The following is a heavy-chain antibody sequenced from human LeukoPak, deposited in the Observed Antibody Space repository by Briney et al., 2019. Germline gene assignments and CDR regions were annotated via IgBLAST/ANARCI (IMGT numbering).Heavy chain of an antibody. CDR2: MKQDGSEK. CDR1: GFTFSNYW. Sequence: PGGSLRLSCVGSGFTFSNYWMTWVRQTSGKGLEWVANMKQDGSEKSYVDSVKGRFTISRDNARNSLYLQMNSLRVEDTAVYYCAKDRYSTSSTFTVNPFDYWGQGILVTVSS. CDR3: AKDRYSTSSTFTVNPFDY. J-gene: IGHJ4*02. D-gene: IGHD6-13*01. V-gene: IGHV3-7*01.